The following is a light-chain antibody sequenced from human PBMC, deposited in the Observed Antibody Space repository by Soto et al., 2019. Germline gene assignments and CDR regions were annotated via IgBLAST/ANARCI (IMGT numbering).Light chain of an antibody. J-gene: IGKJ4*01. CDR3: QQYKSSPLT. V-gene: IGKV1-5*03. CDR2: KAS. Sequence: DIEMTPSHSTLSASVGDRVTITVLASQSISSWLAWYQQKPGKAPNLLIYKASTLESGVPSRFSGSGSGTEFTLTISSVQPDDFATYYCQQYKSSPLTCGGGTKGDNK. CDR1: QSISSW.